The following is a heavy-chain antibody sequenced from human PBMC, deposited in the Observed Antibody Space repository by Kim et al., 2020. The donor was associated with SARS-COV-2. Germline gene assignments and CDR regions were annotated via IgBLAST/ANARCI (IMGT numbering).Heavy chain of an antibody. V-gene: IGHV3-53*01. D-gene: IGHD3-9*01. CDR1: GFTVSGTY. Sequence: GGSLRLSCAASGFTVSGTYMSWVRQAPGKGLEWVSGIYTTGNTYYADSVKGRFTIPRDNSKNTLYLRMDSLRAEATAVYYCARRYFPTSCYWALGYWGQG. J-gene: IGHJ4*02. CDR2: IYTTGNT. CDR3: ARRYFPTSCYWALGY.